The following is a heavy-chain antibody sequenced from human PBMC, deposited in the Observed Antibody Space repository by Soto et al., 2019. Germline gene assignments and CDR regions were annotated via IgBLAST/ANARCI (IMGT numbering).Heavy chain of an antibody. Sequence: GFLRLSCPASGFTFSRYSMSWVRKAPGKGLEWVSAISGSGGSTYYADSVKGRFTISRDNSKNTLYLQMNSLRAEDTAVYYCAKDTGIAVPNCFDPWGQGTLVTVS. D-gene: IGHD6-19*01. CDR3: AKDTGIAVPNCFDP. V-gene: IGHV3-23*01. CDR1: GFTFSRYS. J-gene: IGHJ5*02. CDR2: ISGSGGST.